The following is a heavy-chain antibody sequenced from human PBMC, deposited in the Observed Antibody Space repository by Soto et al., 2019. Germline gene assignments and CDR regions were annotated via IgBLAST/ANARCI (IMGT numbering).Heavy chain of an antibody. Sequence: ASVKVSCKASGYTFSSYAMHWVRQAPGQRLEWMGWINAGYGNTKSSQKFQDRVTISRDASASTAYMELTSLRSEDTAVYYCARDTGDGTFDFWGQGTLVTVS. J-gene: IGHJ4*02. V-gene: IGHV1-3*01. CDR1: GYTFSSYA. CDR2: INAGYGNT. CDR3: ARDTGDGTFDF. D-gene: IGHD7-27*01.